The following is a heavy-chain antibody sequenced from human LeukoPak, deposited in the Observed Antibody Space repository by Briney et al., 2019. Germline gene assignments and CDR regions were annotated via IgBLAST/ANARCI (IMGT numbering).Heavy chain of an antibody. CDR3: AKPVLGGYYRDFDY. CDR1: GFTFSDYY. D-gene: IGHD3-22*01. J-gene: IGHJ4*02. V-gene: IGHV3-11*04. CDR2: ISTSGSTI. Sequence: GGSLRLSCAASGFTFSDYYMSWIRQAPGKGLEWISYISTSGSTIYYADSMKGRFTMSRDNAKNSLFLQMKSLRAEDTAVYYCAKPVLGGYYRDFDYWGQGTLVTVSS.